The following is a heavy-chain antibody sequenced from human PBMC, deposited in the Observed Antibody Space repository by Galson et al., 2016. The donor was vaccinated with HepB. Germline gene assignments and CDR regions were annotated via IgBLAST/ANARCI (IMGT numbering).Heavy chain of an antibody. CDR3: ARGKGVRLRFGSRGNSWFDP. CDR2: INHSGST. V-gene: IGHV4-34*01. Sequence: SETLSLTCAVYGVSFSAYYWSWIRQPPGKGLEWIGEINHSGSTNYNPSLKSRVNISVDTSKNQFSLKLSSVTAADTAVYYCARGKGVRLRFGSRGNSWFDPWGQGTLVTVSS. J-gene: IGHJ5*02. D-gene: IGHD3-22*01. CDR1: GVSFSAYY.